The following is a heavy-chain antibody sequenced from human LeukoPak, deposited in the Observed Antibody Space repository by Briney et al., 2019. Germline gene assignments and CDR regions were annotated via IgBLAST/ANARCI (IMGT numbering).Heavy chain of an antibody. Sequence: GGSLRLSCAASGFTFSSYSMNWVRQAPGKGLEWVSSISSSSSYIYYADSVKGRFTISRDNAKNSLYLRMNSLRAEDTAVYYCARDHCSSTSCYTDYWGQGTLVTVSS. CDR1: GFTFSSYS. CDR3: ARDHCSSTSCYTDY. CDR2: ISSSSSYI. D-gene: IGHD2-2*02. V-gene: IGHV3-21*01. J-gene: IGHJ4*02.